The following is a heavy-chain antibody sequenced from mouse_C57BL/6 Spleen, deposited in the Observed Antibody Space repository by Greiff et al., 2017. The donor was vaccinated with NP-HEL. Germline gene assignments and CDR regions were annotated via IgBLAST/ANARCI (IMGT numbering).Heavy chain of an antibody. CDR3: AGGGMVTTGYYFDY. CDR1: GYAFSSYW. V-gene: IGHV1-80*01. CDR2: IYPGDGDT. D-gene: IGHD2-2*01. J-gene: IGHJ2*01. Sequence: VQLLQSGAELVKPGASVKISCKASGYAFSSYWMNWVKQRPGKGLEWIGQIYPGDGDTNYNGKFKGKATLTADKSSSTAYMQLSSLTSEDSAVYFCAGGGMVTTGYYFDYWGQGTTLTVSS.